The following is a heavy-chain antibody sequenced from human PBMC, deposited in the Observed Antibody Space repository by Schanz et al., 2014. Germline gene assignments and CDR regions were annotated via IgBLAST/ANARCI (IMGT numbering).Heavy chain of an antibody. D-gene: IGHD3-22*01. CDR1: GYTFTSYS. J-gene: IGHJ4*02. Sequence: QVQLVQSGAEVKKPGASVKVSCKASGYTFTSYSMHWVRQAPGQGLEWMGIVNPSVRGTHFAREFQGRVTVTSDTSTSTVYMELSGLRSEDTAVYYCAGAFDSSGYYFDYWGQGTLVIVSS. CDR2: VNPSVRGT. CDR3: AGAFDSSGYYFDY. V-gene: IGHV1-46*03.